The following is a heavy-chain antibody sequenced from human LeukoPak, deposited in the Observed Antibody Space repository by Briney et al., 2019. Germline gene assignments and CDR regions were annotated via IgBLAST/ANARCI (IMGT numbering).Heavy chain of an antibody. J-gene: IGHJ4*02. V-gene: IGHV3-23*01. CDR3: AKALFTSRLYCSSTSCRDTNFDY. Sequence: GGSLRLSCAASGFTFSSYAMSWVRQAPGKGLEWVSAISGGGGSTYYADSVKGRFTISRDNSKNTLYLQMNSLRAEDTAVYYCAKALFTSRLYCSSTSCRDTNFDYWGQGTLVTVSS. D-gene: IGHD2-2*01. CDR2: ISGGGGST. CDR1: GFTFSSYA.